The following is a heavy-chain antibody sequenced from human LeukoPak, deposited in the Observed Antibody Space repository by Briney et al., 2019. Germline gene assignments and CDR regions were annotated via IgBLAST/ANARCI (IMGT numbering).Heavy chain of an antibody. J-gene: IGHJ5*02. CDR1: GGTFSSYA. V-gene: IGHV1-69*06. CDR3: ARMHYYDSSGDNWFDP. CDR2: IIPIFGTA. Sequence: SVKVSCKASGGTFSSYAISWVRQAPGQGLEWMGGIIPIFGTANYAQKFQGRVTITADKSTSTAYMELSSLRSEDTAVYYCARMHYYDSSGDNWFDPWGQGTLVTVSS. D-gene: IGHD3-22*01.